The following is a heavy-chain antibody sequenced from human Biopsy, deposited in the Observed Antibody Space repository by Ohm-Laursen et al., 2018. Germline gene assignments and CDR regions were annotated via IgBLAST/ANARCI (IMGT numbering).Heavy chain of an antibody. CDR2: ISHTGST. CDR1: NVSFSSFY. CDR3: AKNLAVSSYALDI. Sequence: SDTLSLTCAVYNVSFSSFYWSWIRQPPGKGLEWIGEISHTGSTNYNPPLKSRVTISVDTSKNQFSLKLGSVTAADTAVYYCAKNLAVSSYALDIWGQGTMVTVSS. J-gene: IGHJ3*02. D-gene: IGHD2/OR15-2a*01. V-gene: IGHV4-34*01.